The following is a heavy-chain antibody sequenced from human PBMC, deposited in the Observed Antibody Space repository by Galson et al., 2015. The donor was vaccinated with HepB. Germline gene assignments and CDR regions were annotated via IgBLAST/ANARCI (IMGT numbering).Heavy chain of an antibody. D-gene: IGHD5-18*01. CDR1: GFTFSTYS. Sequence: SLRLSCAASGFTFSTYSMDWVRQAPGKGLEWVSTISSSSSYIYYADSVKGRLPISSDTAKNSLYLQMNSLRAEYTAVYYCARDLRRPRDTWIQLWVLYGVDVWGQGTTVTVSS. V-gene: IGHV3-21*01. CDR3: ARDLRRPRDTWIQLWVLYGVDV. J-gene: IGHJ6*02. CDR2: ISSSSSYI.